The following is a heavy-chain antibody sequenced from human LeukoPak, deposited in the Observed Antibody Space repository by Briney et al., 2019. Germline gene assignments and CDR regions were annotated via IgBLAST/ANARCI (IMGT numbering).Heavy chain of an antibody. D-gene: IGHD3-10*01. V-gene: IGHV4-59*01. CDR1: GGSITTYY. Sequence: PSETLSLTCVVSGGSITTYYWSWIRQPPGRGLDYIGYIDYSGSTNYNPSLQSRVSISIDTSKNQFSLKVNSVTAADTAVYYCARVSLVRGAVEYWGQGSLVTVPS. CDR3: ARVSLVRGAVEY. J-gene: IGHJ4*02. CDR2: IDYSGST.